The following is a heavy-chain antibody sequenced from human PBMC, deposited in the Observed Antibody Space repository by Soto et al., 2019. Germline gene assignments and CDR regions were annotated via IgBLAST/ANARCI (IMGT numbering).Heavy chain of an antibody. V-gene: IGHV1-69*01. D-gene: IGHD4-17*01. Sequence: QVQLVQSGAEVKKPGSSVKVSCKASGGTFSSYGISWVRQAPGQGLEWMGGIITIFGTANYAQKFQGRVTITADESTSTAYMELSSLRSEDTAVYYCATPRGHDYGDFGAFDIWGQGTMVTVSP. CDR1: GGTFSSYG. J-gene: IGHJ3*02. CDR2: IITIFGTA. CDR3: ATPRGHDYGDFGAFDI.